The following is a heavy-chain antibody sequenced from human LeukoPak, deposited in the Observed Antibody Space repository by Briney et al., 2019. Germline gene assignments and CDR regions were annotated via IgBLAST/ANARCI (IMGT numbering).Heavy chain of an antibody. D-gene: IGHD3-9*01. CDR1: GFTVSSNY. V-gene: IGHV3-53*05. J-gene: IGHJ4*02. Sequence: SGGSLRLSCAASGFTVSSNYMSWVRQAPGKGLEWVSVIYSGGSTYYADSVKGRFTISRDNSKNTLYLQMNSLRAEDTAVYYCAKVDYDILTGYSKVFDYWGQGTLVTVSS. CDR3: AKVDYDILTGYSKVFDY. CDR2: IYSGGST.